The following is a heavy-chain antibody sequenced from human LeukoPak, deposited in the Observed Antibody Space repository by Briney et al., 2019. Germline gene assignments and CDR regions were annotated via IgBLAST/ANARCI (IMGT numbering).Heavy chain of an antibody. J-gene: IGHJ4*02. V-gene: IGHV4-59*01. CDR1: GGSISSYY. D-gene: IGHD3-9*01. CDR2: IHYSGST. CDR3: ARSEPGGGILSVSPNDY. Sequence: SETLSLTCTVSGGSISSYYWSWIRQPPGKGLEWIGYIHYSGSTHYNPSLKSRVTISVDTSKNQVSLKLRSVTAADTAVYYCARSEPGGGILSVSPNDYWGQGTLVTVSS.